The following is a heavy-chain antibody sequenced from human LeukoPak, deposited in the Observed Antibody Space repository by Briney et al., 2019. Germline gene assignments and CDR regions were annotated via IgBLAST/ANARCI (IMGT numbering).Heavy chain of an antibody. J-gene: IGHJ4*02. Sequence: ASVKVSCKASGYTFTSYAMHWVRQAPGQRLEWMGWINAGNGNTKYSQKFQGRVTITRDTSASTAYMELSSLRSEDTAVYYCATQYCSSTSCYHFDYWGQGTLVTVSS. CDR2: INAGNGNT. V-gene: IGHV1-3*01. D-gene: IGHD2-2*01. CDR1: GYTFTSYA. CDR3: ATQYCSSTSCYHFDY.